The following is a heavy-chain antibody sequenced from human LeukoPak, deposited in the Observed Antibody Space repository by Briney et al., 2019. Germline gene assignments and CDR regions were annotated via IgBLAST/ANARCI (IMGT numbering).Heavy chain of an antibody. J-gene: IGHJ3*02. Sequence: SETLSLTCTVSGGSISGYYWSWIRQPPGRELEWIGYIHDSGRTDYIPSLTSRVTISVDTSNSQFSLKLSSVTAADTAVYFCARWGGGTNAFDIWGPGTKVTVSS. CDR3: ARWGGGTNAFDI. D-gene: IGHD1-26*01. V-gene: IGHV4-59*01. CDR1: GGSISGYY. CDR2: IHDSGRT.